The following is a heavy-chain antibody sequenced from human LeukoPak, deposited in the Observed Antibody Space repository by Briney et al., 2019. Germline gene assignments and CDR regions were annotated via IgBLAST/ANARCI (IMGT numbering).Heavy chain of an antibody. CDR2: IIPILGIA. V-gene: IGHV1-69*04. Sequence: GASVKVSCKASGGTFSSYAISWVRQAPGQGLEWMGRIIPILGIANYAQKFQGRVTITADKSTSTAYMELSSLRSEDTAVYYCATDGGNSSPASIWGQGTLVTVSS. CDR3: ATDGGNSSPASI. CDR1: GGTFSSYA. D-gene: IGHD2-21*02. J-gene: IGHJ4*02.